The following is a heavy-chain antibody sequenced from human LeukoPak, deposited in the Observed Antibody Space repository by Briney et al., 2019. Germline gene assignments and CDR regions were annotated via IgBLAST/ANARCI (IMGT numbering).Heavy chain of an antibody. J-gene: IGHJ3*02. Sequence: PSETLSLTCAVYGGSFSDYYWSWIRQSPGKGLEWIGQINHSGSTNFNPSLKSRVTISVDTSKKQFSLKLSSVTAADTAVYYCAKSNGYGLIDIWGQGTMVTVSS. CDR1: GGSFSDYY. CDR2: INHSGST. V-gene: IGHV4-34*01. D-gene: IGHD3-22*01. CDR3: AKSNGYGLIDI.